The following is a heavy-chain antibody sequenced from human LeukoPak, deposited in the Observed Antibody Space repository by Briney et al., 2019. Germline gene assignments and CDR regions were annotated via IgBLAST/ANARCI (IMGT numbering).Heavy chain of an antibody. J-gene: IGHJ4*02. D-gene: IGHD5-18*01. Sequence: GGSLRLSCAASGFTFISYEMSWVRQAPGKGLEWVSYITSGSTIYYADSVKGRFTISRNNAKNSLYLQMNSLRGEDTAVYYCARGRYNYGSLSYSFDNWGQGTLVTVSS. CDR3: ARGRYNYGSLSYSFDN. CDR2: ITSGSTI. CDR1: GFTFISYE. V-gene: IGHV3-48*03.